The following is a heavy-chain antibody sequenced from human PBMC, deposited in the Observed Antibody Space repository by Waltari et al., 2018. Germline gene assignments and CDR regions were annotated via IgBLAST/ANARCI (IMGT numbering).Heavy chain of an antibody. D-gene: IGHD3-10*01. CDR1: GGSFSGYH. V-gene: IGHV4-34*01. J-gene: IGHJ5*02. CDR2: IHYGTT. Sequence: QVQLKEWGAGTLKPSETLHLTCAVYGGSFSGYHWSWIRPSPGKGLEWIGEIHYGTTNYNPSLRSRVTISADTSKNQFSLRLTSVTAADTAVYYCARGGVPDAYGSGSHYRNWFEPWGQGTLVTVSS. CDR3: ARGGVPDAYGSGSHYRNWFEP.